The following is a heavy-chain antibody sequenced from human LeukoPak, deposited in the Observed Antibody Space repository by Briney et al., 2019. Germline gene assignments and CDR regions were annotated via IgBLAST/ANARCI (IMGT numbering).Heavy chain of an antibody. V-gene: IGHV3-21*01. D-gene: IGHD2-21*02. CDR3: ARSSLDCGGDCRHASGAFDI. J-gene: IGHJ3*02. Sequence: PGGSLRLSCAASGFTFSSYSMNWVRQAPGKGLEWVSSISSSSSYIYYADSVKGRFTISRDNAKNSLYLQMNSLRAEDTAVYYCARSSLDCGGDCRHASGAFDIWGQGTMVTVSS. CDR2: ISSSSSYI. CDR1: GFTFSSYS.